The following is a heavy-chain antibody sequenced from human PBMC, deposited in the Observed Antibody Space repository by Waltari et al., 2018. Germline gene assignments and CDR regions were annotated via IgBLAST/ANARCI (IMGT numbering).Heavy chain of an antibody. D-gene: IGHD1-26*01. V-gene: IGHV4-38-2*01. CDR2: IYHSGST. CDR1: GYSISSGSY. Sequence: QVQLQESGPGLVKPSETLSLTCAVSGYSISSGSYWGWIRQPPGKGLEWIGSIYHSGSTYYNPSLKSRVTISVDTSKNQFSLKLSSVTAADTAVYYCATTPAGGVAFDIWGQGTKGHRLF. CDR3: ATTPAGGVAFDI. J-gene: IGHJ3*02.